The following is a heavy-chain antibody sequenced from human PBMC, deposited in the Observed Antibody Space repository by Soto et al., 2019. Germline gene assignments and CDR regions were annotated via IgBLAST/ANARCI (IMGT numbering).Heavy chain of an antibody. D-gene: IGHD3-3*01. V-gene: IGHV1-69*13. CDR2: IIPIFGTA. CDR1: GGTFSSYA. Sequence: SVKVSCKASGGTFSSYAISWVRQAPGRGLEWMGGIIPIFGTANYAQKFQGRVTITADESTSTAYMELSSLRSEDTAVYYCASLVWSGYYYYFDYWGQGTLVTVSS. J-gene: IGHJ4*02. CDR3: ASLVWSGYYYYFDY.